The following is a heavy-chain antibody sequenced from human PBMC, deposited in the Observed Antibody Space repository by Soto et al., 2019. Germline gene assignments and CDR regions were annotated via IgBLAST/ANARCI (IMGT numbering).Heavy chain of an antibody. CDR3: AKDRGYSLRGLSVPLDY. J-gene: IGHJ4*02. CDR1: GYTFTSYA. D-gene: IGHD5-18*01. CDR2: INAGNGNT. V-gene: IGHV1-3*01. Sequence: GASVKVSCKASGYTFTSYAMHWVRQAPGQRLEWMGWINAGNGNTKYSQKFQGRFTISRDNSKNTLYLQMNSLRAEDTAVYYCAKDRGYSLRGLSVPLDYWGQGTLVTVS.